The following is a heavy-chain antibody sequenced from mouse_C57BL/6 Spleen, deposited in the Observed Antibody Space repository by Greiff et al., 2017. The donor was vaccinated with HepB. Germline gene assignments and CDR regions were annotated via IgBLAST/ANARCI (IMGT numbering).Heavy chain of an antibody. J-gene: IGHJ4*01. V-gene: IGHV10-1*01. Sequence: EVHLVESGGGLVQPKGSLKLSCAASGFSFNTYAMNWVRQAPGKGLEWVARIRSKSNNYATYYADSVKDRFTISRDDSESMLYLQMNNLKTEDTAMYYCVRLTGSYAMDYWGQGTSVTVSS. CDR2: IRSKSNNYAT. CDR1: GFSFNTYA. D-gene: IGHD4-1*01. CDR3: VRLTGSYAMDY.